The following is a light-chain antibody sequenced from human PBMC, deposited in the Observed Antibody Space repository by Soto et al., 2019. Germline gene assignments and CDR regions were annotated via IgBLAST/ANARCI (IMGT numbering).Light chain of an antibody. CDR1: SSNIGAGYG. CDR3: QSYDSSLSGSKVV. V-gene: IGLV1-40*01. J-gene: IGLJ3*02. CDR2: GNN. Sequence: QSVLTQPPSVSGAPGQRVTISCTGSSSNIGAGYGVHWYQQLPGTAPKLLISGNNNRPSGVPDRFSGSKSGTSASLAITGLQAEDEADYYCQSYDSSLSGSKVVFGGGTQLTVL.